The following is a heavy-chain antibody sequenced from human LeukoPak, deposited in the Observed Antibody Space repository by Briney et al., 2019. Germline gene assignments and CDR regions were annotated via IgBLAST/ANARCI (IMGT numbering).Heavy chain of an antibody. CDR3: ARESITMVRGVITRNWFDP. V-gene: IGHV1-69*01. CDR2: IIPIFGTA. D-gene: IGHD3-10*01. CDR1: GGTFSSYA. Sequence: GSSVKVSFKASGGTFSSYAISWVRQAPGQGLEWMGGIIPIFGTANYAQKFQGRVTITADESPSTAYMELSSLRSEDTAVYYCARESITMVRGVITRNWFDPWGQGTLVTVSS. J-gene: IGHJ5*02.